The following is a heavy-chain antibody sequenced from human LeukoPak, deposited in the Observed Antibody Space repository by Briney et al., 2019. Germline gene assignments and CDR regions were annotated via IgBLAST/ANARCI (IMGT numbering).Heavy chain of an antibody. Sequence: NPSETLSLTCTVSGGSISSGSYYWSWIRQPAGKGLEWIGRIYTSGSTNYNPSLKSRVTISVDTSKNQFSLKLSSVTAADTAVYYCARGIAARLDPWGQGTLVTVSS. CDR3: ARGIAARLDP. V-gene: IGHV4-61*02. J-gene: IGHJ5*02. CDR2: IYTSGST. CDR1: GGSISSGSYY. D-gene: IGHD6-6*01.